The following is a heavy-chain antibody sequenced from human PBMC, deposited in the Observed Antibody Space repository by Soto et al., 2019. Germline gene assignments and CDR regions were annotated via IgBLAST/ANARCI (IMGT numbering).Heavy chain of an antibody. CDR3: ARRWGPTFDF. CDR2: IYYSGST. CDR1: GGSISSYY. J-gene: IGHJ4*02. D-gene: IGHD1-26*01. V-gene: IGHV4-59*01. Sequence: QVQLQESGPGLVKPSETLSLTCTVSGGSISSYYWSWIRQPPGKGLEWIGYIYYSGSTNYNPSLMSRVTISVDTSKNPFSLKLSSVTAADTALYYCARRWGPTFDFWGQGTLVTVSS.